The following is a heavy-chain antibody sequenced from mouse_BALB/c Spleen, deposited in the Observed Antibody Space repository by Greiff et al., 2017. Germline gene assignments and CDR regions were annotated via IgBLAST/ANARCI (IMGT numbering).Heavy chain of an antibody. CDR3: ASHYYGYDGWYFDV. V-gene: IGHV2-4-1*01. D-gene: IGHD2-2*01. CDR1: GFSLTSYG. J-gene: IGHJ1*01. CDR2: IWSGGST. Sequence: QVQLQQSGPGLVQPSQSLSITCTVSGFSLTSYGVHWVRQSPGKGLEWLGVIWSGGSTDYNAAFISRLCISKDNSKSQVFLKMSSLQADDTAIYYGASHYYGYDGWYFDVWGAGTTVTVSA.